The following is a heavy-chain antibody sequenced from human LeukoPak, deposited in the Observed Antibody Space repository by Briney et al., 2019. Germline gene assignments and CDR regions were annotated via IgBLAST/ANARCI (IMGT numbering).Heavy chain of an antibody. V-gene: IGHV4-39*01. CDR3: ARLYPFLDY. D-gene: IGHD2-2*02. Sequence: SETLSLTCTVSGGSISSSSYYWGWIRQPPGKGVEWIGSIYYSGSTYYNPSLRSRVTISVDTSKNQFPLKLSSVTAADTAVYYCARLYPFLDYWGQGTLVTVSS. CDR1: GGSISSSSYY. J-gene: IGHJ4*02. CDR2: IYYSGST.